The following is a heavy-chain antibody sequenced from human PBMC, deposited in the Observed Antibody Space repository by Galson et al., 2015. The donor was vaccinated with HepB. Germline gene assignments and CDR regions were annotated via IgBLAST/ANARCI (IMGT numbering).Heavy chain of an antibody. CDR3: AKDKDPFMVTFGGIINY. D-gene: IGHD3-16*01. J-gene: IGHJ4*02. CDR1: EFTFEDFA. Sequence: LSCAASEFTFEDFAMHWVRQPPGKGLEWVSSITSNSKKIDYADSVRGRFTVSRDNSKNSLYLQMDSLRPEDTAFYYCAKDKDPFMVTFGGIINYWGQGTLVTVSS. CDR2: ITSNSKKI. V-gene: IGHV3-9*01.